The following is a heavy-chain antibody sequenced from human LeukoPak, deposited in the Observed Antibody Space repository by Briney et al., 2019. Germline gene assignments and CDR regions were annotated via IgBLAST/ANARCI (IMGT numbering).Heavy chain of an antibody. CDR3: AKDRFSSSGYPPDALDV. D-gene: IGHD6-19*01. J-gene: IGHJ3*01. V-gene: IGHV3-30*18. CDR1: GFTFRYYG. Sequence: GGSLRLSCAASGFTFRYYGMHWVRQAPGKGLEWVAVVSSDGSNKYHADSVRGRFIISRDNSMNTLYLQMNGLRADDTAVYYCAKDRFSSSGYPPDALDVWGQGILVTVSS. CDR2: VSSDGSNK.